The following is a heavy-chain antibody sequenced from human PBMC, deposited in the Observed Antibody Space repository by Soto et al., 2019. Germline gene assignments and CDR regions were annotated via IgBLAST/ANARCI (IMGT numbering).Heavy chain of an antibody. J-gene: IGHJ5*02. CDR1: GGSISSGDYY. CDR2: IYYSGST. Sequence: TLSLTCTVSGGSISSGDYYWSWIRQPPGKGLEWIGYIYYSGSTYYNPSLKSRVTISVDTSKNQFSLKLSSVTAADTAVYYCAREERWTYWFDPWGQGTLVTVSS. V-gene: IGHV4-30-4*01. D-gene: IGHD1-1*01. CDR3: AREERWTYWFDP.